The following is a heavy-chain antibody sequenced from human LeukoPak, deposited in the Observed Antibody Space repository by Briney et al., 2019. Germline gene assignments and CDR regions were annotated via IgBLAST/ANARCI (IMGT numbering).Heavy chain of an antibody. D-gene: IGHD2-2*01. Sequence: SETLSLTCTVSGGSISSSSYYWGWIRQPPGKGLEWIGSIYYSGSTYYNPSLKSRVTISVDTSKNQFSLKLSSVTAADTAVYYCARSLPPYCSSTSCYVGVFDYWGQGTLVTVSS. CDR1: GGSISSSSYY. CDR3: ARSLPPYCSSTSCYVGVFDY. J-gene: IGHJ4*02. CDR2: IYYSGST. V-gene: IGHV4-39*07.